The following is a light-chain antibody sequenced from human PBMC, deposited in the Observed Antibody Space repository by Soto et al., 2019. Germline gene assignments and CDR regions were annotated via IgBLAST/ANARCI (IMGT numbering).Light chain of an antibody. V-gene: IGKV1-5*03. J-gene: IGKJ4*01. CDR2: ETS. CDR3: QPYNNWPLT. CDR1: QSISGW. Sequence: DVVMRQSPSTLSASVGDSVTLSCRASQSISGWLAWYQHKPGKAPKLLIYETSSLASGVPTRFSGSRSGAEFTLTISSLQSEDFAAYYCQPYNNWPLTFGVGTKVDNK.